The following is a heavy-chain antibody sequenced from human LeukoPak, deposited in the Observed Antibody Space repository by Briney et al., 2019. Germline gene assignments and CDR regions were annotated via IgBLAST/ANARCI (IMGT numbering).Heavy chain of an antibody. J-gene: IGHJ6*02. CDR2: IYSGGST. V-gene: IGHV3-66*01. CDR3: ARSYSNHLFGMDV. CDR1: GFTFSAYA. D-gene: IGHD4-11*01. Sequence: TGGSLRLSCEASGFTFSAYAMTWVRQAPGKGLEWVSVIYSGGSTYYADSVKGRVAISRDNSNNTVFLQMNIVRAEDTAVYYCARSYSNHLFGMDVWGQGTTVTVSS.